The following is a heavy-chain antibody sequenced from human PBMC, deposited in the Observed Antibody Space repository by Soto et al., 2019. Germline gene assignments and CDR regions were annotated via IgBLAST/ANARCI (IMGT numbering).Heavy chain of an antibody. Sequence: QITLKESGPTRVKPTQTLTLTCTFSGFSLSTSGVGVGWFGQPPGKALEWLALIYWDDDKRYSPSLKSRLTITKDTSKNQVVLTMTNMDPVDTATYYCAHRGSIQLWFGNWFDPWGQGTLVTVSS. CDR1: GFSLSTSGVG. CDR2: IYWDDDK. D-gene: IGHD5-18*01. J-gene: IGHJ5*02. CDR3: AHRGSIQLWFGNWFDP. V-gene: IGHV2-5*02.